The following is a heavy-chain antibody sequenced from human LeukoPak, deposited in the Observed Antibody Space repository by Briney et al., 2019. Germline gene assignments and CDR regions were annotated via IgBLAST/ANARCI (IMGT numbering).Heavy chain of an antibody. CDR2: ISSSGSTI. CDR3: ARDVGIAARQDWFDP. Sequence: GGSLRLSCAASGFTFSDYYMSWIRQAPGKGLEWVSYISSSGSTIYYADSVKGRFTIYRDNAKNSLYLQMNSLRAEDTAVYYCARDVGIAARQDWFDPWGQGTLVTVSS. CDR1: GFTFSDYY. V-gene: IGHV3-11*01. D-gene: IGHD6-6*01. J-gene: IGHJ5*02.